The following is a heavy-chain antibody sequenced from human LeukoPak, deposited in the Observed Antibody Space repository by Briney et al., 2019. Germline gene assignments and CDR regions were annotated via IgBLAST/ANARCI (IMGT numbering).Heavy chain of an antibody. CDR2: IYYSGST. CDR1: GGSISSSSYY. CDR3: ARDLGQWLVLWFDP. J-gene: IGHJ5*02. D-gene: IGHD6-19*01. Sequence: SETLSLTCTVSGGSISSSSYYWGWIRQPPGKGLEWIGSIYYSGSTYYNPSLKSRVTISVDTSKNQFSLKLSSVTAADTAVYYCARDLGQWLVLWFDPWGQGTLVTVSS. V-gene: IGHV4-39*07.